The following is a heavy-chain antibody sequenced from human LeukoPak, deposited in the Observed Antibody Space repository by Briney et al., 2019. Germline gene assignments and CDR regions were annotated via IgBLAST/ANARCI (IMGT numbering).Heavy chain of an antibody. CDR3: ARIFGVVTRGGMDV. D-gene: IGHD3-3*01. V-gene: IGHV1-69*04. CDR2: IIPILGIA. CDR1: GGTFSSYA. Sequence: ASVKVSCKASGGTFSSYAVSWVRQAPGQGLEWMGRIIPILGIANYAQKFQGRVTITADKSTSTAYMELSSLRSEDTAVYYCARIFGVVTRGGMDVWGQGTTVTVSS. J-gene: IGHJ6*02.